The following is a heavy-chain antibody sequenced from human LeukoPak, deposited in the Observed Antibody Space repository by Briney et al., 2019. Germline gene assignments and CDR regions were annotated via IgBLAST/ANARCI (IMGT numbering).Heavy chain of an antibody. D-gene: IGHD3-22*01. CDR1: GGSFSGYY. CDR3: ARVGYYYDSSGYLLLSILTGPPDTEGQFPHWYFDL. CDR2: INHSGST. J-gene: IGHJ2*01. V-gene: IGHV4-34*01. Sequence: SETLSLTCAVYGGSFSGYYWSWIRQPPGKGLEWIGEINHSGSTNYNPSLKSRVTISVDTSKNQFSLKLSSVTAADTAVYYCARVGYYYDSSGYLLLSILTGPPDTEGQFPHWYFDLWGRGTLVTVSS.